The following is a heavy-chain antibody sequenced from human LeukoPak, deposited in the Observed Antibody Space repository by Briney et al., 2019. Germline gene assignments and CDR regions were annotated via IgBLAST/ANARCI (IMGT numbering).Heavy chain of an antibody. J-gene: IGHJ5*02. CDR3: ARVPDITARPCDT. V-gene: IGHV4-34*01. D-gene: IGHD1-1*01. CDR2: ISHTGLT. CDR1: GGPFSGYY. Sequence: PSETLSLTCAVYGGPFSGYYWTLIRQTPGKGLEWIGEISHTGLTGSNPSLKSRVTIFVDSSKKQFSLRMTSVTAADTGVYYCARVPDITARPCDTWGPGTLVTVSS.